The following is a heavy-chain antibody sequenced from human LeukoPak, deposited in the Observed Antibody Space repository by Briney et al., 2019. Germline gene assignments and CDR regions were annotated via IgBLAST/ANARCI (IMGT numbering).Heavy chain of an antibody. CDR2: IVPIFGTA. V-gene: IGHV1-69*05. CDR1: GGTFSSYA. J-gene: IGHJ4*02. D-gene: IGHD6-19*01. CDR3: ARDGYSSGWMH. Sequence: ASVKVSCKASGGTFSSYAISWVRQAPGQGLEWMGRIVPIFGTANYAQKFQGRVTITTDESTSTAYMELSSLRSEDTAVYYCARDGYSSGWMHWGQGTLVTVSS.